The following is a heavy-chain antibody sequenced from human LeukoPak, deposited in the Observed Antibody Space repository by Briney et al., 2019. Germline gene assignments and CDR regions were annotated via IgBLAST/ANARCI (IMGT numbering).Heavy chain of an antibody. CDR2: ISSSSSYI. J-gene: IGHJ3*02. D-gene: IGHD4-17*01. CDR1: GFSFSTYW. CDR3: ARDRMTTVTTMPFDI. V-gene: IGHV3-21*01. Sequence: GGSLRLSCAASGFSFSTYWMTWVRQAPGKGLEWVSSISSSSSYIYYADSVKGRFTISRDNAKNSLYLQMNSLRAEDTAVYYCARDRMTTVTTMPFDIWGQGTMVTVSS.